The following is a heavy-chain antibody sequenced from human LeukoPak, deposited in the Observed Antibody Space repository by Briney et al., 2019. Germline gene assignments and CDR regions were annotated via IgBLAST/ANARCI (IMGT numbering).Heavy chain of an antibody. CDR3: ARDGVVAPVGYCSGGSCPPYYYYSMDV. J-gene: IGHJ6*02. CDR1: GYTFTSYG. Sequence: ASVKVSCKASGYTFTSYGISWVRQAPGQGLEWMGWISAYNGNTNYAQKLQGRVTMTTDTSTSTAYMELRSLRSDDTAVYYCARDGVVAPVGYCSGGSCPPYYYYSMDVWGQGTTVTVSS. CDR2: ISAYNGNT. D-gene: IGHD2-15*01. V-gene: IGHV1-18*01.